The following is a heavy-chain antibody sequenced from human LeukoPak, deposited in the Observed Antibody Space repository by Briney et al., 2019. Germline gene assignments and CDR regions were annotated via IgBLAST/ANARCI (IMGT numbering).Heavy chain of an antibody. Sequence: PETPSPSPALSGGSPCVYSCGWGSDPPKRRLGRIGEINQSGRTKYNTYLQSRVTIAVDTSKNPYSLMLSSVSAADTAVYDCARREFPLPVPAFFDYWGQGTLVTVSS. J-gene: IGHJ4*02. V-gene: IGHV4-34*01. CDR2: INQSGRT. CDR1: GSPCVYS. CDR3: ARREFPLPVPAFFDY. D-gene: IGHD6-19*01.